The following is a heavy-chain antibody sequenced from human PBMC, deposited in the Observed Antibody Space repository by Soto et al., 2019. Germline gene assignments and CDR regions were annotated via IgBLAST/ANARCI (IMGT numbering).Heavy chain of an antibody. Sequence: SETLSLTCAVYGGSFSGYYWSWIRQPPGKGLEWIGEINHSGSTNYNPSLKSRVTISVDTSKNQFSLKLSSVTAADTAVYYCARGYCGGDCYYPYYYGMDVWGQGTTVTVSS. CDR3: ARGYCGGDCYYPYYYGMDV. J-gene: IGHJ6*02. CDR2: INHSGST. D-gene: IGHD2-21*02. CDR1: GGSFSGYY. V-gene: IGHV4-34*01.